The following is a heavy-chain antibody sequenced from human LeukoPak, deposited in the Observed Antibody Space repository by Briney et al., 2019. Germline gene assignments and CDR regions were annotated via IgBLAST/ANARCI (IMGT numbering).Heavy chain of an antibody. CDR1: GYTFTSCD. CDR2: MNPNSGNT. Sequence: ASVKVSCKASGYTFTSCDINWVRQATGQGLEWMGWMNPNSGNTGYAQKFQGRVTMTRNTSISTAYMELSSLRSEDTAVYYCARSHDSSPLPDYWGQGTLVTVSS. J-gene: IGHJ4*02. CDR3: ARSHDSSPLPDY. D-gene: IGHD3-22*01. V-gene: IGHV1-8*01.